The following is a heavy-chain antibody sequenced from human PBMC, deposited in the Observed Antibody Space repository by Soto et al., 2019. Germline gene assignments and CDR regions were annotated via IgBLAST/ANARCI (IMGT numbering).Heavy chain of an antibody. CDR3: ARSPRVTPYYYYGLDV. V-gene: IGHV1-3*01. CDR1: GYTFSNYA. D-gene: IGHD2-21*02. CDR2: INGNNGDT. Sequence: QVRLVQSGAEVRKPGASVKISCKASGYTFSNYALHWVRQAPGQRPEWMGWINGNNGDTKYAPKFQGRVTISSDTSATTGDMEMAGLISEDTAVYFCARSPRVTPYYYYGLDVWGQGTTFTVSS. J-gene: IGHJ6*02.